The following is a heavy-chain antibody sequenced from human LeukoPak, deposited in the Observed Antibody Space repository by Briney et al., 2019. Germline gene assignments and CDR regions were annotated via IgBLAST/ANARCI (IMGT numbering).Heavy chain of an antibody. CDR3: TTDASIAVAGAPDY. V-gene: IGHV3-15*01. D-gene: IGHD6-19*01. J-gene: IGHJ4*02. CDR2: IKSKTDGGTT. Sequence: PGESLRLSCAASGFTSSNAWMSWVRQAPGKGLEWVGRIKSKTDGGTTDYAAPVKGRFTISRDDSKNTLYLQMNSLKTEDTAVYYCTTDASIAVAGAPDYWGQGTLVTVSS. CDR1: GFTSSNAW.